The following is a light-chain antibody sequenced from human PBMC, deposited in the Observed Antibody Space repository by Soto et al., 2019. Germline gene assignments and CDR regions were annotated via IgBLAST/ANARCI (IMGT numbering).Light chain of an antibody. CDR1: QDISNY. Sequence: DLQMTQSPSSLSASVGDRVTITCQASQDISNYLNWYQQKPGKAPKLLIYDASNLETGVPSRFSGSGSGTDFTFTISSLQPEDIATYYCQQYGPSPQQYGTSPRLTFGGGTKVEIK. J-gene: IGKJ4*01. CDR2: DAS. V-gene: IGKV1-33*01. CDR3: QQYGPSPQQYGTSPRLT.